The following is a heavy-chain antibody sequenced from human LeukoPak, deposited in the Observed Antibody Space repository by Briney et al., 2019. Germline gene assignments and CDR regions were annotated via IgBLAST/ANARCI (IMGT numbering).Heavy chain of an antibody. CDR3: ARELRDYYDSSGYFGSFYYFDY. J-gene: IGHJ4*02. CDR2: IYHSGTT. D-gene: IGHD3-22*01. V-gene: IGHV4-30-2*05. CDR1: GVAISRGGYA. Sequence: SETLSLTCAVSGVAISRGGYAWNWIRQPPGKGLEWIAYIYHSGTTYYNPSLKSRATISVDTSKNQFSLKLSSVTAADTAVYYCARELRDYYDSSGYFGSFYYFDYWGQGTLVTVSS.